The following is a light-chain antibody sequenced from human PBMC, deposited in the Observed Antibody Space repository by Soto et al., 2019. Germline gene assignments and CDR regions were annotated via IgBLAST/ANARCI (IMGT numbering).Light chain of an antibody. CDR3: QQFGTSSLVT. Sequence: EIVLTQSPGTLSLSPGERATLSCRARQSVNTKYLAWYQQKPGQAPRLLISGVSSRATGIPDRFSGSGSGTDFILTISIVEPEDLAVYYCQQFGTSSLVTFGPGTKVDIK. CDR1: QSVNTKY. J-gene: IGKJ3*01. CDR2: GVS. V-gene: IGKV3-20*01.